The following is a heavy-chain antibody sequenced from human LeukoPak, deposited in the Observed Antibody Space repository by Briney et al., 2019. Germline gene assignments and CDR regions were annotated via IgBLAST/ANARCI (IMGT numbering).Heavy chain of an antibody. J-gene: IGHJ3*02. V-gene: IGHV1-69*04. CDR2: IIPILGIA. CDR3: AREAFDI. Sequence: GASVKVSCKASVGTFSRYAISWVRQAPGQGLEWTGRIIPILGIANYAQKFQGRVTITADKSTRTAYMELSSLRSEDTVVYYCAREAFDIWGQGTMVTVSS. CDR1: VGTFSRYA.